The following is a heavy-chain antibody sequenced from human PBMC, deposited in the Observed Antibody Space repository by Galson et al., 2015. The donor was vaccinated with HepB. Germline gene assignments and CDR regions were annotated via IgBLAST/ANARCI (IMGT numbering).Heavy chain of an antibody. CDR3: ARVPYKTARPEGMDYYYAMDV. V-gene: IGHV1-46*01. J-gene: IGHJ6*02. D-gene: IGHD6-6*01. Sequence: SVKVSCKASGYTFFNYYIHWVRQAPGQGLEWMGFINPSDGRSTYAQKIQGRVTMTRDTSTSTVYMELSSLRSEDTAVYYCARVPYKTARPEGMDYYYAMDVWGQGTTVTVSS. CDR2: INPSDGRS. CDR1: GYTFFNYY.